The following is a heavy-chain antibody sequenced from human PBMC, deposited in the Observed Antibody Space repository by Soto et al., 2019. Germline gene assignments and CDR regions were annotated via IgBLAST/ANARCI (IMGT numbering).Heavy chain of an antibody. CDR2: IKQDGSEK. V-gene: IGHV3-7*01. D-gene: IGHD3-10*01. CDR1: GFTFSSYW. Sequence: GGSLRLSCAASGFTFSSYWMSWVRQAPGKGLEWVANIKQDGSEKYYVDSVKGRFTISRDNAKNSLYLQMNSLRAEDTAVYYCARGSGSIAGAGTYYYYYYMDVWAKGTTVTVSS. CDR3: ARGSGSIAGAGTYYYYYYMDV. J-gene: IGHJ6*03.